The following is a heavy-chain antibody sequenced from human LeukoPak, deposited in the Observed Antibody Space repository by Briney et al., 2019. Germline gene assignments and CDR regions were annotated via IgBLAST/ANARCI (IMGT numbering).Heavy chain of an antibody. D-gene: IGHD6-19*01. CDR2: IYYSGST. Sequence: KTSETLSLTCTVSGGSISGYYWSWIRQPPGKGLEWIGYIYYSGSTNYDPSLKSRVTVSVDTSQNQFSLKLSSVTAADTAVYYCARDLGSGWTFDYWGQGALVTVSS. V-gene: IGHV4-59*01. CDR1: GGSISGYY. CDR3: ARDLGSGWTFDY. J-gene: IGHJ4*02.